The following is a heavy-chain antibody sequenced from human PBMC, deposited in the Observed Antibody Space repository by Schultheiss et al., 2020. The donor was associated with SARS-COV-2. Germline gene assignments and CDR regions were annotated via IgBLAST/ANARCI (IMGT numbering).Heavy chain of an antibody. Sequence: GGSLRLSCAASGFTFSSYGMHWVRQAPGKGLEWVAVISYDGSNKYYADSVKGRFTISRDNAKNSLYLQMNSLRAEDTAVYYCARDCGPSGEGVVATIRYYYYYYGMDVWGQGTTVTVSS. CDR3: ARDCGPSGEGVVATIRYYYYYYGMDV. D-gene: IGHD5-12*01. J-gene: IGHJ6*02. CDR1: GFTFSSYG. CDR2: ISYDGSNK. V-gene: IGHV3-30*03.